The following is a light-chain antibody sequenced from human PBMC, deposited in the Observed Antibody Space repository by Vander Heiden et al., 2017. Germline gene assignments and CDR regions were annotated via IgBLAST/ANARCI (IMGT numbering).Light chain of an antibody. CDR3: QQHENFPMFT. Sequence: DIVMTQSPDSLAVSLGERATINCRSSQTRFYNSNNKNYLAWYEQKAGQPPRLLLYWASTRESGVPDRFSGSGYGTDFTLTITDRQEEDSAVYYCQQHENFPMFTFGQGTMLDIK. V-gene: IGKV4-1*01. CDR1: QTRFYNSNNKNY. J-gene: IGKJ2*01. CDR2: WAS.